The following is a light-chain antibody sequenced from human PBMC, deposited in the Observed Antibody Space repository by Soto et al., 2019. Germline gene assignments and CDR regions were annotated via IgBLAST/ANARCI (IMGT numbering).Light chain of an antibody. V-gene: IGKV3-20*01. CDR3: QQYASARRT. CDR2: HAS. Sequence: ENVLTQSPGTLSLSPGERATLSCRASQSVSRNFLAWYQQKPDQAPRLLIYHASNRATGIPDRFSGSGSGTDFTLTISRLEPEDFAMYYCQQYASARRTFGQGTNLEIK. J-gene: IGKJ2*01. CDR1: QSVSRNF.